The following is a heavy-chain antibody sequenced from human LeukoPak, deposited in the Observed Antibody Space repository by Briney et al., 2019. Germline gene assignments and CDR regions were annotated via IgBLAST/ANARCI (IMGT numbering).Heavy chain of an antibody. CDR3: ARDSSMLRGPLVIYYFDF. D-gene: IGHD3-10*01. CDR1: GFTFSSYN. J-gene: IGHJ4*02. V-gene: IGHV3-48*01. Sequence: GGSLRLSCAASGFTFSSYNINWVRQAPGKGLEWVSYISSSRRTISYADSVKGRFTISRDNAKNSLYLQMNSLRAEDTAVYYCARDSSMLRGPLVIYYFDFWGQGTLVTVSS. CDR2: ISSSRRTI.